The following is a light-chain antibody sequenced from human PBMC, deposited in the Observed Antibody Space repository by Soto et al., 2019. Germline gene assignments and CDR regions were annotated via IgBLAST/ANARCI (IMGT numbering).Light chain of an antibody. J-gene: IGLJ2*01. Sequence: SYELTKPPSVSVAPGQTARLTCGGSNIGSKTVHWYQQKPGQAPVLVVYDDADRPSGIPERFSGSNSGNTAALTISRVEAGHEADYYCQVWDANTDHVVFGGGTKLTVL. CDR1: NIGSKT. CDR2: DDA. V-gene: IGLV3-21*02. CDR3: QVWDANTDHVV.